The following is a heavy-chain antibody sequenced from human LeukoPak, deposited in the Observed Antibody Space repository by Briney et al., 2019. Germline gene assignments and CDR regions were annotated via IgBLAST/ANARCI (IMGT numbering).Heavy chain of an antibody. Sequence: GASVKVSCKASGYTFTSYYMHWVRQAPGQGLEWMGIINPSGGGTSYAQKFQGRVTMTRDTSTSTVYMELSSLRSEDTAVYYCARDEFIRRYFDYWGQGTLVTVSS. J-gene: IGHJ4*02. CDR1: GYTFTSYY. V-gene: IGHV1-46*01. D-gene: IGHD3-10*01. CDR2: INPSGGGT. CDR3: ARDEFIRRYFDY.